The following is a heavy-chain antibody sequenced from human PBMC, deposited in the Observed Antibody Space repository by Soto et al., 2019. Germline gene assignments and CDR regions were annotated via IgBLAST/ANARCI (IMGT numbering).Heavy chain of an antibody. CDR2: IIPIQGKA. Sequence: QVQLVQSGAELKKPGSSVKVSCEASGGSFTSYSFTWVRQAPGQGLEWMGRIIPIQGKANYALKFQDRVTITADSSTRTVYMELTRLRPEDTAVYFWAKSLLFVDHGYMDVLGKGTTVTVSS. V-gene: IGHV1-69*02. J-gene: IGHJ6*03. D-gene: IGHD2-21*01. CDR3: AKSLLFVDHGYMDV. CDR1: GGSFTSYS.